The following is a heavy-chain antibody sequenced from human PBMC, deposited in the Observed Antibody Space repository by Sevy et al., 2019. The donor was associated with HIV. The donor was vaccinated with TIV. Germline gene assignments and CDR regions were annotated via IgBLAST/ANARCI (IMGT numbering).Heavy chain of an antibody. D-gene: IGHD3-22*01. CDR3: ARTDYYDSSSYFYFDY. Sequence: ASVKVSCKASGGTFSTSPINWVRQAPGQGLEWMGGIIPLFGTTKYAQKFQGRVRIIADESTSTAFLEMNNLRSEDTAVYYCARTDYYDSSSYFYFDYRGQGTLVTVSS. CDR2: IIPLFGTT. J-gene: IGHJ4*02. CDR1: GGTFSTSP. V-gene: IGHV1-69*13.